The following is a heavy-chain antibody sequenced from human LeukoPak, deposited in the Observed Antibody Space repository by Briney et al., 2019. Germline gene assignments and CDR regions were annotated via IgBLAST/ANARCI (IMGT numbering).Heavy chain of an antibody. Sequence: GGSLRLSCAASGFTFSSYAMSWVRQAPGKGLEWVSAISGSGGSTYYADSVKGRFTISRDNSKNTLYLQMNSLRAEDAAVYYCAKWLGGWFLSSMYYFDYWGQGTLVTVSS. CDR1: GFTFSSYA. CDR3: AKWLGGWFLSSMYYFDY. D-gene: IGHD3-10*01. CDR2: ISGSGGST. J-gene: IGHJ4*02. V-gene: IGHV3-23*01.